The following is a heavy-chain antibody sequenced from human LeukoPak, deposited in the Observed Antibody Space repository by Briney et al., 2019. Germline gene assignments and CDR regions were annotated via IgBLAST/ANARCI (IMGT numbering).Heavy chain of an antibody. D-gene: IGHD7-27*01. V-gene: IGHV4-59*08. Sequence: SETLSLTCTVSGGSISSYYWSWIRQPAGKGLEWIGYIYYSGSTNYNPSLKSRVTISVDTSKNQFSLKLSSVTAADTAVYYCARRGSNWGYYFDYWGQGTLVTVSS. CDR3: ARRGSNWGYYFDY. CDR1: GGSISSYY. CDR2: IYYSGST. J-gene: IGHJ4*02.